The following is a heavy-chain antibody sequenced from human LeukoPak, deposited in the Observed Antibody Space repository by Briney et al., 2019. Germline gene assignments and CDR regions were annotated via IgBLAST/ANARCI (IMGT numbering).Heavy chain of an antibody. CDR2: NYYSGSP. V-gene: IGHV4-59*13. Sequence: SSEPLSLPCTLSGGSITRCHYTWLPAPPEKALEGIGYNYYSGSPNFNPSHKRRVTISVDTSKNQFSLKLSSVTAADTGVYYCARGGSGTYYHYWGEGTLVTVSS. D-gene: IGHD1-26*01. CDR1: GGSITRCH. CDR3: ARGGSGTYYHY. J-gene: IGHJ4*02.